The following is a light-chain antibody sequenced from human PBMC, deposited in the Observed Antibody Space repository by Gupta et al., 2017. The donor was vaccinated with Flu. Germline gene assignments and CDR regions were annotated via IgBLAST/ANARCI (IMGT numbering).Light chain of an antibody. V-gene: IGLV3-25*03. Sequence: QTARITCSGDALPKQYAYWYQQKPGQAPVLVIYKDSERPSGIPERFSGSSSGTTVTLTISGVQAEDEADYYCQSADSSGTSRVVFGGGTKLTVL. CDR2: KDS. CDR1: ALPKQY. CDR3: QSADSSGTSRVV. J-gene: IGLJ2*01.